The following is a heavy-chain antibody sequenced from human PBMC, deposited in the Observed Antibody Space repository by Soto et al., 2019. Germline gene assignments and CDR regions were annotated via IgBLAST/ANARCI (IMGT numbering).Heavy chain of an antibody. D-gene: IGHD3-10*01. Sequence: SETLSLTCAVYGGSFSGYYWSWIRQPPGKGLEWIGEINHSGSTNYNPSLKSRVTISVDTSKNQFSLRLSSVTAADTAVYYCARGAVKYYYGSGRNFDYWGQGTLVTVSS. CDR1: GGSFSGYY. V-gene: IGHV4-34*01. J-gene: IGHJ4*02. CDR3: ARGAVKYYYGSGRNFDY. CDR2: INHSGST.